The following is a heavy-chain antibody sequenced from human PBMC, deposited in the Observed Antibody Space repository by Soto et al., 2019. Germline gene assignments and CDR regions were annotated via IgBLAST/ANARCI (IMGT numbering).Heavy chain of an antibody. CDR1: GFSFSNAW. CDR2: IKTKTDDETT. D-gene: IGHD3-16*02. J-gene: IGHJ5*02. V-gene: IGHV3-15*01. Sequence: PGGSLRLSCAASGFSFSNAWMSCVRQAPGKGLEWVGHIKTKTDDETTDYAAPVKGRFTISKDDSKTTLYLQMNSLKSEDTAVYYCTTNGMITFGGVIVPNWFDRWGQGTLVTVSS. CDR3: TTNGMITFGGVIVPNWFDR.